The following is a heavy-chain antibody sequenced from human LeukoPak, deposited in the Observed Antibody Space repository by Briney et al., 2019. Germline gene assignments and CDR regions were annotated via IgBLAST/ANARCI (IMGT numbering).Heavy chain of an antibody. V-gene: IGHV3-30*18. CDR3: AKQALPGHYCSSTSCYTDY. J-gene: IGHJ4*02. Sequence: GRSLRLSCAASGFTFSSYGMHWVRQAPGKGLEWVAVISYDGSNKYYADSVKGRFTISRDNSKNTLYLQMNSLRAEDTAVYYCAKQALPGHYCSSTSCYTDYWGQGTLVTVSS. CDR1: GFTFSSYG. CDR2: ISYDGSNK. D-gene: IGHD2-2*02.